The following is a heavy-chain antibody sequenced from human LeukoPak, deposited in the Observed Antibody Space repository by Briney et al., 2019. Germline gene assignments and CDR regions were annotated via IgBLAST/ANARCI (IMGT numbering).Heavy chain of an antibody. V-gene: IGHV4-59*01. CDR3: ARLAPYYYYMDV. J-gene: IGHJ6*03. CDR2: IYYSGST. Sequence: SETLSLTCTVSGGSISSYYWSWIRQPPGKGLEWIGYIYYSGSTNYNPSLKSRVTISVDTSKNQFSLKLSSVTAADTAVYYCARLAPYYYYMDVWGKGTTVTISS. CDR1: GGSISSYY.